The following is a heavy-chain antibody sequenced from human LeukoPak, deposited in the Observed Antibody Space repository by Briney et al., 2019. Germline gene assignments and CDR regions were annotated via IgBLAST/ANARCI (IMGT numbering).Heavy chain of an antibody. D-gene: IGHD6-6*01. CDR1: GFTFSSYS. CDR2: ISSSSSYI. V-gene: IGHV3-21*01. J-gene: IGHJ4*02. Sequence: GGSLRLSCAASGFTFSSYSMNWVRQAPGKGLEWVSSISSSSSYIYYADSVKGRFTISRDNAKNSLYLQMNSLRAEDTAVYYCARVLRGSSSSFDYWGQGTLVTVSS. CDR3: ARVLRGSSSSFDY.